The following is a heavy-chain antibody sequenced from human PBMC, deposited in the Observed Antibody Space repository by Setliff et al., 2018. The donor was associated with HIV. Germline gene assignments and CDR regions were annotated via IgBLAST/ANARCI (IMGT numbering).Heavy chain of an antibody. D-gene: IGHD3-10*01. J-gene: IGHJ3*02. V-gene: IGHV1-2*04. CDR2: INPYSGGT. CDR1: GYTFTAYY. CDR3: VREVRAAYKGPLWFGQSDPRPDTFDI. Sequence: ASVKVSCKASGYTFTAYYIHWVRQAPGQGLEWMGWINPYSGGTTYAQNFQGWVTMTRDTSITTAYMELSRLTSDDTALYFCVREVRAAYKGPLWFGQSDPRPDTFDIWGQGTMVTVSS.